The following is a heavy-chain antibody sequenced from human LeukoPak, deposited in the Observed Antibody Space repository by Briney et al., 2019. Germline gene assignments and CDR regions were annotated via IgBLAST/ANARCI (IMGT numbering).Heavy chain of an antibody. CDR3: AKGCILGTTRQNYIDY. J-gene: IGHJ4*02. Sequence: GGSLRLSCAASGFTFSSHAMRWVRQAPGKGLEWVSAISGSGGSTYYADSVKGRFTISRDNSKNTLYLQMNSLRAEDTASYYCAKGCILGTTRQNYIDYWGQGTLVTVSS. D-gene: IGHD1-26*01. CDR1: GFTFSSHA. V-gene: IGHV3-23*01. CDR2: ISGSGGST.